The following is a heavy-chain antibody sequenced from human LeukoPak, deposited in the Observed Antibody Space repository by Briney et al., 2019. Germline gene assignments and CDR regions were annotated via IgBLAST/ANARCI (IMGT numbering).Heavy chain of an antibody. CDR1: GGTFSSYA. CDR2: IIPIFGTA. V-gene: IGHV1-69*05. D-gene: IGHD1-26*01. J-gene: IGHJ4*02. Sequence: ASVKVSCKASGGTFSSYAISWVRQAPGQGLEWMGGIIPIFGTANYAQKFQGRVTITTDESTSTAYMELSSLRSEDTAVYYCARERGSGSYYIGVYFDYWGQGTLVTVSP. CDR3: ARERGSGSYYIGVYFDY.